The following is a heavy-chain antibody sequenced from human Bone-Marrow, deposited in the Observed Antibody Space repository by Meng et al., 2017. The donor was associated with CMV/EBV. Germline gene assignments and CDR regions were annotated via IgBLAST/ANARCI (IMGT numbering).Heavy chain of an antibody. CDR3: GREPMGAAYY. V-gene: IGHV3-53*01. Sequence: GESLKISCAASGFTVSSNYMSWVRQAPGKGLEWVSVIYSGGSTYYADSVKGRFTISRDNAKNTVYLQMNSLRAEDTGVYYCGREPMGAAYYWGQGTLVTVSS. CDR1: GFTVSSNY. CDR2: IYSGGST. D-gene: IGHD2-15*01. J-gene: IGHJ4*01.